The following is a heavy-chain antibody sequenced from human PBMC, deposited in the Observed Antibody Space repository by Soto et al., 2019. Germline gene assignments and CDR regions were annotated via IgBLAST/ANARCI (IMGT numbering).Heavy chain of an antibody. CDR1: GGSFSGYY. Sequence: PSETLSLTCAVYGGSFSGYYWSWIRQPPGKGLEWIGEINHSGSTNYNPSLKSRVTISVDTSKNQFSLKLSSVTAADTAVYYCARGGGYCSSTSCSGPDYYYYGMDVWGQGTTVTVSS. CDR3: ARGGGYCSSTSCSGPDYYYYGMDV. J-gene: IGHJ6*02. D-gene: IGHD2-2*01. CDR2: INHSGST. V-gene: IGHV4-34*01.